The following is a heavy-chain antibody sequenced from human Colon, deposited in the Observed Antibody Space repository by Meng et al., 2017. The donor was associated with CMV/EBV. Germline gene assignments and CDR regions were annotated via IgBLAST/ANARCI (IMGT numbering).Heavy chain of an antibody. J-gene: IGHJ4*02. Sequence: GSVSTPTAGWNWIRQPPSRGLEWLGRTYFRSRWLHDYAPSVRSRITIDADTSTNRVSLRLSSVTPEDTAVYYCARRHTSGWYYFDYWGQGTLVTVSS. D-gene: IGHD6-19*01. CDR3: ARRHTSGWYYFDY. V-gene: IGHV6-1*01. CDR2: TYFRSRWLH. CDR1: GSVSTPTAG.